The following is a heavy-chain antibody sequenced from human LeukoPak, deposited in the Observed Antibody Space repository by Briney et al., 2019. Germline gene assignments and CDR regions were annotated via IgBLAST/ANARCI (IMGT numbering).Heavy chain of an antibody. CDR2: LHSNGNT. Sequence: MPSETLSLTCVVSGGSINNYYWSWIRQPPGKGLEWIAYLHSNGNTNYNPSFKSRVTVSVDTSKNQLSLRLTSVAAADTAIYYCARQPSATAAFDIWGQGTMVIVSS. CDR3: ARQPSATAAFDI. D-gene: IGHD5-18*01. CDR1: GGSINNYY. V-gene: IGHV4-59*08. J-gene: IGHJ3*02.